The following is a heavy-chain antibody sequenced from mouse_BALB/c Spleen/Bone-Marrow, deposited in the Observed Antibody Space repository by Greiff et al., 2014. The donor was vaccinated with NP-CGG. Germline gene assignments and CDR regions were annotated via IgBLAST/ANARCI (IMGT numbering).Heavy chain of an antibody. D-gene: IGHD2-4*01. Sequence: EVMLVESGGDLVRPGGSLKLSCAASGFTFSSYDMSWVRQTPDKRLEWVATIGSGGSYTYYPDSVKGRFTISRDNAKNTLYLQMSSLKSEDTAMYYYSRLSYDYDGAWFAYWGQGTLVTVSA. CDR1: GFTFSSYD. CDR3: SRLSYDYDGAWFAY. J-gene: IGHJ3*01. CDR2: IGSGGSYT. V-gene: IGHV5-6*01.